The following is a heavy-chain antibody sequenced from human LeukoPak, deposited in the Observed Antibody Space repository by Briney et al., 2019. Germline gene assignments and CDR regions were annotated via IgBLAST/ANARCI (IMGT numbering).Heavy chain of an antibody. CDR3: ARDPGYCSGGSCSLFDY. V-gene: IGHV3-23*01. D-gene: IGHD2-15*01. CDR1: GFTFSSYA. Sequence: GGSLRLSCAASGFTFSSYAMSWVRQAPGKGLEWVSAISSSGGSTYYADSVKGRFTISRDNSKNTLYLQMNSLRAEDTAVYYCARDPGYCSGGSCSLFDYWXXGTLVTVSS. CDR2: ISSSGGST. J-gene: IGHJ4*01.